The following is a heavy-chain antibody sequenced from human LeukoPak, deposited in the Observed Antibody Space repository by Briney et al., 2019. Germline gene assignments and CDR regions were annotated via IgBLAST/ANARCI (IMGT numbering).Heavy chain of an antibody. CDR2: IIPLLDTI. V-gene: IGHV1-69*01. J-gene: IGHJ4*02. CDR3: ARGKWLVPFDC. CDR1: GGTFNKDA. D-gene: IGHD6-19*01. Sequence: SVKVSCKASGGTFNKDAIGWLRQAPGQGFEWMGEIIPLLDTINYAQRFQGRVTITADEPTSTVYMELSNLRSEDTAVYFCARGKWLVPFDCWGQGTLVTVSS.